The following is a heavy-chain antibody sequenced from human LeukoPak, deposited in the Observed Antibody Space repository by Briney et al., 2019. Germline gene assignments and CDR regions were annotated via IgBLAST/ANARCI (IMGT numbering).Heavy chain of an antibody. CDR2: INHSGST. D-gene: IGHD1-26*01. Sequence: PSETLSLTCAVYGGSFSGYYWSWIRQPPGKGLEWIGEINHSGSTNYNPSLKSRVTISVDTSKNQFSLKLSSVTAADTAVYYCARVAGATFYDAFDIWGQGTMVTVSS. J-gene: IGHJ3*02. V-gene: IGHV4-34*01. CDR3: ARVAGATFYDAFDI. CDR1: GGSFSGYY.